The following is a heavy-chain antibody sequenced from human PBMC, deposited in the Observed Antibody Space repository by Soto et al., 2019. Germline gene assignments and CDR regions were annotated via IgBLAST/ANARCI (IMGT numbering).Heavy chain of an antibody. CDR3: ASSSIAARPVYY. Sequence: GGSLRLSCAASGFTFHNYWMSWVRQAPGKGLEWVANIKGDGSEKFYVDSVKGRFTVSRDNAENSLYPQMNSLRAEDTAVYFCASSSIAARPVYYWGQGTLVTVSS. CDR2: IKGDGSEK. D-gene: IGHD6-6*01. J-gene: IGHJ4*02. CDR1: GFTFHNYW. V-gene: IGHV3-7*01.